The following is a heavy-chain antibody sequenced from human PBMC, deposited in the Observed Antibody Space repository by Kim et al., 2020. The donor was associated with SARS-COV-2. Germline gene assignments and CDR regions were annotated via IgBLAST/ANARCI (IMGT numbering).Heavy chain of an antibody. CDR1: GYTFTSYG. CDR3: ARFDYDFWSGSIYNWFDP. Sequence: ASVKVSCKASGYTFTSYGISWVRQAPGQGLEWMGWISAYNGNTNYAQKLQGRVTMTTDTSTSTAYMELRSLRSDDTAVYYCARFDYDFWSGSIYNWFDPWGQGTLVTVSS. D-gene: IGHD3-3*01. CDR2: ISAYNGNT. V-gene: IGHV1-18*01. J-gene: IGHJ5*02.